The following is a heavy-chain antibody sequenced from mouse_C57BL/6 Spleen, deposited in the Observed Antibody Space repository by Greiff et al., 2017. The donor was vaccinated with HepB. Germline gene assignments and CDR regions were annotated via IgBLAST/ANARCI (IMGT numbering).Heavy chain of an antibody. V-gene: IGHV6-6*01. J-gene: IGHJ1*03. CDR2: IRNKANNHAT. CDR1: GFTFSDAW. CDR3: TRPVITTAAWYFDV. D-gene: IGHD1-1*01. Sequence: DVKLQESGGGLVQPGGSMKLSCAASGFTFSDAWMDWVRQSPEKGLEWVAEIRNKANNHATYYAESVKGRFTISRDDSKSSVYLQMNSLRAEDTVIYYCTRPVITTAAWYFDVWGTGTTVTVSS.